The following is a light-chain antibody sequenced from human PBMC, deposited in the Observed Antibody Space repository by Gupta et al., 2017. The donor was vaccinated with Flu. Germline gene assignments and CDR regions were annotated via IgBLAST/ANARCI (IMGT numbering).Light chain of an antibody. J-gene: IGLJ1*01. CDR1: NADVGVYNY. Sequence: QSALTQPASVAEAPGQSNTIACARTNADVGVYNYVYCYQQHPGKTPNLILYEVSNRPRGVSNRFSGSKSGNTAPLTISGIQAEDEADYYCSSYTSSSILGGVFGTGTKVTVL. CDR3: SSYTSSSILGGV. V-gene: IGLV2-14*01. CDR2: EVS.